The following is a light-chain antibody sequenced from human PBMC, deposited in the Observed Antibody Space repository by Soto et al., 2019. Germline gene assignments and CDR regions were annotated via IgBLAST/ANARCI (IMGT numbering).Light chain of an antibody. Sequence: EIVLTQSPATLSLSPGERATLSCRASQSVSSYFAWYQQKPGQAPRLLIYDASKRATGIPARFSGSGSGTDFTLTISSLEPEDFAVYYRQQRSNWPPTFGQGTRLEIK. V-gene: IGKV3-11*01. J-gene: IGKJ5*01. CDR3: QQRSNWPPT. CDR2: DAS. CDR1: QSVSSY.